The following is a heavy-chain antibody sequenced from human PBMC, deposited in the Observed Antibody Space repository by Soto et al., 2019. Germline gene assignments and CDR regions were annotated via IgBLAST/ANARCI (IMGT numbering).Heavy chain of an antibody. CDR2: ISGSGGST. CDR1: GFTFSSYA. CDR3: ATPSTYYYDSSGYAN. V-gene: IGHV3-23*01. Sequence: GGSLGLSCAASGFTFSSYAMSWVRQAPGKGLEWVSAISGSGGSTYYADSVKGRFTISRDNSKNTLYLQMNSLRAEDTAVYYCATPSTYYYDSSGYANWGQGTLVTVSS. D-gene: IGHD3-22*01. J-gene: IGHJ4*02.